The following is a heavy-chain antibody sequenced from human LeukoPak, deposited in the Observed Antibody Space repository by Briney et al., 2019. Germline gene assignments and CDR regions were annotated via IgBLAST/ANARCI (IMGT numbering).Heavy chain of an antibody. D-gene: IGHD3-22*01. Sequence: GTSLRLSCAASGLTFRNYAMHWVRQAPGGRLEWVAIIWFDGTEKYYAASVMGRFTISRDSSENTLYLQINGLRTEDTAVYYCARVNGPNSGYYYTLALWGQGTPVTVSS. V-gene: IGHV3-33*01. J-gene: IGHJ4*02. CDR3: ARVNGPNSGYYYTLAL. CDR2: IWFDGTEK. CDR1: GLTFRNYA.